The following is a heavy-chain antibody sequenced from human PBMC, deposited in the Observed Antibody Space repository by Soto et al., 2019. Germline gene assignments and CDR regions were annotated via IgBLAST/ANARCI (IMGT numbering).Heavy chain of an antibody. CDR1: GFTFSGSV. CDR3: SSPEYCSGTSCLGY. V-gene: IGHV3-73*02. D-gene: IGHD2-2*01. CDR2: IRSKANNYAT. Sequence: EVQLVESGGGMVQAGGSLRRTCAASGFTFSGSVMHWVRQASGKGLEWVGRIRSKANNYATAYAASVKGRFTISREDSKNMAFLQMNGLKIEDTAVYYCSSPEYCSGTSCLGYWGQGTLVTVSS. J-gene: IGHJ4*02.